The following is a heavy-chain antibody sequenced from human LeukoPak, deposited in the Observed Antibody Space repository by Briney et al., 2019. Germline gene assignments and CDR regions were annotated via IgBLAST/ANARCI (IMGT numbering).Heavy chain of an antibody. CDR3: VGVYSSSWNWFDP. D-gene: IGHD6-13*01. J-gene: IGHJ5*02. V-gene: IGHV3-30-3*01. CDR2: ISYDGTNK. CDR1: GFTFSSQA. Sequence: GGSLRLSCAASGFTFSSQAMHWVRQAPGKGLEWVAVISYDGTNKYYADSVKGRFTISRDNSKNTLYLQMNSLRDEDTAVYYCVGVYSSSWNWFDPWGQGTLVTVSS.